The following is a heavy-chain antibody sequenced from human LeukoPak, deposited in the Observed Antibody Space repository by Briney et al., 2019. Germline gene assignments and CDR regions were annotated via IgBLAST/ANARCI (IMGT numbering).Heavy chain of an antibody. CDR2: IYYSGST. V-gene: IGHV4-30-4*08. CDR1: GGSISSGDYY. CDR3: ATDRFVVHVGGVDY. Sequence: SETLSLTCTVSGGSISSGDYYWSWIRQPPGKGLEWIGYIYYSGSTYYNPSLKSRVTISVDTSKNQFSLKLSSVTAADTAVYYCATDRFVVHVGGVDYWGQGTLVTVSS. J-gene: IGHJ4*02. D-gene: IGHD2-15*01.